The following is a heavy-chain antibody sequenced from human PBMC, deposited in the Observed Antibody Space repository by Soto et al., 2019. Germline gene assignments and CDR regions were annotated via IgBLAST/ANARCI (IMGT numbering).Heavy chain of an antibody. CDR2: VYYTGST. CDR1: GGPLSGYY. V-gene: IGHV4-59*01. Sequence: PSETLSLTCRVSGGPLSGYYRSWIRQAPGQGLEWLGYVYYTGSTNYNPSLQSRVTISVDTSNKQFSLSLRLVTAADTTVYFCSSIIAVPSGHIDHWGQGMRFTVS. D-gene: IGHD6-19*01. J-gene: IGHJ4*02. CDR3: SSIIAVPSGHIDH.